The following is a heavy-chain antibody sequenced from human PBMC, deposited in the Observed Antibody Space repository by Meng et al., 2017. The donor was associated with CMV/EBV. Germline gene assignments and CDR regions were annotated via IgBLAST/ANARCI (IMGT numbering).Heavy chain of an antibody. Sequence: VQLVQSGGVMKKPVASANDSCTTCGFTFSYYYLHWVRQAPGQGLEWMGWVNSNNDATNYARKFQGRVSMTGDTSISTAHMELSRLMSDDTAVYYCVRSSGWSLFDYWGQGTLVTVSS. CDR2: VNSNNDAT. CDR1: GFTFSYYY. V-gene: IGHV1-2*02. D-gene: IGHD6-19*01. CDR3: VRSSGWSLFDY. J-gene: IGHJ4*02.